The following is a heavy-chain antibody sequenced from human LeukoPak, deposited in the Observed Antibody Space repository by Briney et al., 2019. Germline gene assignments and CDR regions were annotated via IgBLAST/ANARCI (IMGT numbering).Heavy chain of an antibody. CDR1: GFTIRSYA. CDR3: AKGGAVPWTCLDY. D-gene: IGHD6-19*01. V-gene: IGHV3-23*01. J-gene: IGHJ4*02. Sequence: GGSLRLSCAVSGFTIRSYAMNWVRQAPGKGLEWVSTISASTDSTYYTDSVKGRFTISRDNFRNMLHLEMNSLRAEDTAVYYCAKGGAVPWTCLDYWGQGTLVTVSS. CDR2: ISASTDST.